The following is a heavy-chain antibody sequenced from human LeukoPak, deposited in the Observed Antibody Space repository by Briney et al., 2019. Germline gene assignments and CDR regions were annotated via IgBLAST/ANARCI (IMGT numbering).Heavy chain of an antibody. CDR1: GFTFTNYD. D-gene: IGHD3-22*01. Sequence: GGSLRLSCAASGFTFTNYDMHWVRQATGKGLEWVAGIDTAGDTYYPGSVKSLFTISRENAKNSMYLQMNSLRAGDSAVYYCVRLSPYDSSGYYYDYWGQGTLVTVSS. CDR3: VRLSPYDSSGYYYDY. V-gene: IGHV3-13*01. J-gene: IGHJ4*02. CDR2: IDTAGDT.